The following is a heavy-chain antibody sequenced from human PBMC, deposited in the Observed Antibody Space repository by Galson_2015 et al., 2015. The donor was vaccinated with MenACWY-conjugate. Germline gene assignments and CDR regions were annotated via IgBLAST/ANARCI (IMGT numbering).Heavy chain of an antibody. CDR3: ARRTYSMDV. CDR2: GGST. Sequence: GGSTYYADSVKGRFSISRDNSKNTLYLQMDSLRAEDTAVYYCARRTYSMDVWGQGTTVTVSS. J-gene: IGHJ6*02. D-gene: IGHD2-21*01. V-gene: IGHV3-23*01.